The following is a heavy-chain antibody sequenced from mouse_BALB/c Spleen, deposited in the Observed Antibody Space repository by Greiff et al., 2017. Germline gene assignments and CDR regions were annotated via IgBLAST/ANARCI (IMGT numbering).Heavy chain of an antibody. D-gene: IGHD1-1*01. Sequence: VQLHQPGAELVKPGASVKLSCKASGYTFTSYWMHWVKQRPGQGLEWIGEIDPSDSYTNYNQKFKGKATLTVDKSSSTAYMQLSSLTSEDSAVYYCARGGKPYAMDYWGQGTSVTVSS. CDR3: ARGGKPYAMDY. CDR1: GYTFTSYW. J-gene: IGHJ4*01. V-gene: IGHV1-69*02. CDR2: IDPSDSYT.